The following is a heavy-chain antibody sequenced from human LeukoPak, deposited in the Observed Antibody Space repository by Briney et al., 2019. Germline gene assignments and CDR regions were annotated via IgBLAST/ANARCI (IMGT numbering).Heavy chain of an antibody. D-gene: IGHD1-1*01. J-gene: IGHJ5*02. CDR1: GGTFSSYA. Sequence: SVKVSCKSSGGTFSSYAISWVRQPPGQGREGMGGIIPIFGTANYAQKLQGRDTITADESTSTAYMELSSLRSQDTAVYYCAREDRRDNSNERWFDPWGQGTLVTVSS. CDR3: AREDRRDNSNERWFDP. V-gene: IGHV1-69*01. CDR2: IIPIFGTA.